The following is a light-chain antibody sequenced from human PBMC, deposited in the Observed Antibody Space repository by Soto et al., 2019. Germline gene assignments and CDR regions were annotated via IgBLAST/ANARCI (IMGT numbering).Light chain of an antibody. Sequence: EIVMTQSPATLSVSPVERATLSCRASQSVSSNLAWYQQKPGQAPRLLIHGASNRATGIPDRFSGSGSGTDFTLTISRLEPEDFAVYYCQQYGSSGTFGQGTKVDIK. CDR3: QQYGSSGT. CDR1: QSVSSN. J-gene: IGKJ1*01. V-gene: IGKV3-20*01. CDR2: GAS.